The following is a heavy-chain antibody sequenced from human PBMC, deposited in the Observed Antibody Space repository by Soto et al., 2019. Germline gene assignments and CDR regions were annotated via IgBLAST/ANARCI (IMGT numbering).Heavy chain of an antibody. CDR2: IYYSGST. CDR1: GGSVSSGDYF. J-gene: IGHJ6*02. V-gene: IGHV4-61*08. Sequence: KTSETLSLTCTVSGGSVSSGDYFWSWLRQSPGERLEWIAYIYYSGSTNYNPSLKSRATISVDTSKSQVSLTLTSMTAADAALYYCARSPNYYYYGFDVWGQGTAVTVSS. D-gene: IGHD3-10*01. CDR3: ARSPNYYYYGFDV.